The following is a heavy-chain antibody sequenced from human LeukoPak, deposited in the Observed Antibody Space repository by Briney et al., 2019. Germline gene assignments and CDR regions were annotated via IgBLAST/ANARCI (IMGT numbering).Heavy chain of an antibody. J-gene: IGHJ6*03. CDR1: GFTFSTYA. CDR2: ISGSDDGT. V-gene: IGHV3-23*01. CDR3: AKDPNFYYCMDV. Sequence: GGSLRLSCAASGFTFSTYAMSWVRQIPGKGLEWVSAISGSDDGTYYADSVKGRFTISRDNSKNTLYLQMNSLRAEDTAVYYCAKDPNFYYCMDVWGKGTTVTISS.